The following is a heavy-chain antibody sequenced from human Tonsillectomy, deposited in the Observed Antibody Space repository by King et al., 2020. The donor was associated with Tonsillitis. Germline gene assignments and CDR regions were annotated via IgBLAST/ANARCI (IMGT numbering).Heavy chain of an antibody. CDR1: GFTFSSYW. CDR2: IKQDGSEK. J-gene: IGHJ4*02. CDR3: ARDLDYDILTGYYDDY. D-gene: IGHD3-9*01. Sequence: VQLVESGGGLVQPGGSLRLSCAASGFTFSSYWMSWVRQAPGKGLEWVANIKQDGSEKYYVDSVKGRFTISRDNAKNSLYLQMNSLRAEDTAVYYCARDLDYDILTGYYDDYWGQGTLVTVSS. V-gene: IGHV3-7*01.